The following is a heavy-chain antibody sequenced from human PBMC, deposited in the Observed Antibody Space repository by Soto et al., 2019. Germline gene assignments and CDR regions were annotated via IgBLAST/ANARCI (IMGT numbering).Heavy chain of an antibody. CDR3: AREVAADGTFREDVFDI. D-gene: IGHD6-13*01. J-gene: IGHJ3*02. V-gene: IGHV1-69*12. CDR1: GGTFSNHA. Sequence: QVHLVQSGAEVKKPGSSVKVSCKAPGGTFSNHAINWVRQAPGQGLEWMGRIIPIFTTTNYAQKFQGRVTMTADESTITAYLELSSLKHDDTAVYYCAREVAADGTFREDVFDIWGHGTLVTVSS. CDR2: IIPIFTTT.